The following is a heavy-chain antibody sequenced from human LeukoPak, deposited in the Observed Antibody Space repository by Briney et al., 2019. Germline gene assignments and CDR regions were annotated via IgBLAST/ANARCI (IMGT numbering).Heavy chain of an antibody. D-gene: IGHD3-22*01. V-gene: IGHV1-69*01. CDR3: ARDGFGVPSSGYHHDAFDI. CDR2: IIPIFGTA. J-gene: IGHJ3*02. CDR1: GGTFSSYA. Sequence: SVKVSCKASGGTFSSYAISWVRQAPGQGLEWMGGIIPIFGTANYAQKFQGRVTITADESTSTAYMELSSLRSEDTAVYYCARDGFGVPSSGYHHDAFDIWGQRTMVTVSS.